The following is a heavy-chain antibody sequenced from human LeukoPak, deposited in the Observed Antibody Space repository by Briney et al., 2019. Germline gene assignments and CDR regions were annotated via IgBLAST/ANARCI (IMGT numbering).Heavy chain of an antibody. J-gene: IGHJ6*02. CDR2: IYPDDSDT. CDR3: ARLPTVTSNRIHDGMDV. Sequence: GESLKISCKGSGYSFTTYSFGWVRQMPGKGLEWMGFIYPDDSDTRYSPSFQGQVTFSADKSISTAYLQWSRLKASDTAMYYCARLPTVTSNRIHDGMDVWGQGTTVTVSS. V-gene: IGHV5-51*01. D-gene: IGHD4-17*01. CDR1: GYSFTTYS.